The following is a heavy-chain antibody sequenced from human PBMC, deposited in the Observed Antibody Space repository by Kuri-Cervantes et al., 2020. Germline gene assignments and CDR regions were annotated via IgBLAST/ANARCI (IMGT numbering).Heavy chain of an antibody. CDR1: GFTFSGSA. CDR2: IRTKANTYAT. Sequence: GESLKISCAASGFTFSGSAMHWVRQASGKGLEWIGRIRTKANTYATTYAASVKGRFTISRDDSKSTAYLQMNSLKTEDTAIYYCTRSFLSIREGGGFDYWGQGTLVTVSS. CDR3: TRSFLSIREGGGFDY. V-gene: IGHV3-73*01. D-gene: IGHD2-15*01. J-gene: IGHJ4*02.